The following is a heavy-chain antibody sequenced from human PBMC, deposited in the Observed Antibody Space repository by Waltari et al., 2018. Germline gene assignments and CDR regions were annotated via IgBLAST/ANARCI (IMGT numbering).Heavy chain of an antibody. CDR1: GYIFTNYA. D-gene: IGHD3-16*01. V-gene: IGHV7-4-1*02. CDR3: ARGIQLWGRGSWYFDN. J-gene: IGHJ4*02. CDR2: INTKTGNT. Sequence: QVQLVQSGSELKKPGASVKVSCKASGYIFTNYAMNWVRQAPGQGLEWMGWINTKTGNTTYDQGFRGRFVFSLDTSVSTASLQISSLKAEDTAVYDCARGIQLWGRGSWYFDNWGQGTLVTVSS.